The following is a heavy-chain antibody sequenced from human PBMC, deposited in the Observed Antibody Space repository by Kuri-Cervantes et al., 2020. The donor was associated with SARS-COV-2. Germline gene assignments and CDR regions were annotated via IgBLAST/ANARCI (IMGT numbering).Heavy chain of an antibody. Sequence: SETLSLTCTVSGGSISSGSYYWSWIRQPAGKGLEWIGHIYTSGSTNYNPSLKSRVTISVDTSKNQFSLKLSSVTAADTAVYYCARSYGDYFRAWNYWGQGTLVTVSS. J-gene: IGHJ4*02. CDR3: ARSYGDYFRAWNY. D-gene: IGHD4-17*01. V-gene: IGHV4-61*09. CDR2: IYTSGST. CDR1: GGSISSGSYY.